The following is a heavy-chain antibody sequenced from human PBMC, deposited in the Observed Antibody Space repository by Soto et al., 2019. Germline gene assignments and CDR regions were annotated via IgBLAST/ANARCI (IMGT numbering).Heavy chain of an antibody. J-gene: IGHJ6*02. CDR3: ARDIVVMWFGETYGMDV. CDR2: IWYDGSNK. D-gene: IGHD3-10*01. Sequence: QVQLVESGGGVVQPGRSLRLSCAASGFTFSSYGMHWVRQAPGKGLEWVAVIWYDGSNKYYADSVKGRFTISRDNSKNTLCLQMNSLRAEDTAVYYCARDIVVMWFGETYGMDVWGQGTTVTVSS. CDR1: GFTFSSYG. V-gene: IGHV3-33*01.